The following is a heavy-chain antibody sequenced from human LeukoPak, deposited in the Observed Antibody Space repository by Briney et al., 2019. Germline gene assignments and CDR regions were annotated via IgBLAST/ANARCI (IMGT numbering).Heavy chain of an antibody. D-gene: IGHD4-11*01. Sequence: GGSLRLSCAASGFTFSSYWMSWVRQAPGKGLEWVANIKQDGSETYYVDFVKGRFTISRDNAKSSLYLQVNSLRAEDTAVYFCARDPGPTTAAWGAFDIWGQGTVVTVSS. CDR3: ARDPGPTTAAWGAFDI. J-gene: IGHJ3*02. CDR2: IKQDGSET. V-gene: IGHV3-7*01. CDR1: GFTFSSYW.